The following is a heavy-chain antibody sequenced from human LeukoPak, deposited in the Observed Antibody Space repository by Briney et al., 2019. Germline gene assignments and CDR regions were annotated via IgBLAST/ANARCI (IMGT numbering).Heavy chain of an antibody. CDR1: GGSFSGYY. Sequence: SETLSLTCAVYGGSFSGYYWSWIRQPPGKRLEWIGEINHSGSTNYNPSLKSRVTISVDTSKNQFSLKLSSVTAADTAVYYCARIRITIFGVALYYFDYWGQGTLVTVSS. V-gene: IGHV4-34*01. CDR2: INHSGST. J-gene: IGHJ4*02. D-gene: IGHD3-3*01. CDR3: ARIRITIFGVALYYFDY.